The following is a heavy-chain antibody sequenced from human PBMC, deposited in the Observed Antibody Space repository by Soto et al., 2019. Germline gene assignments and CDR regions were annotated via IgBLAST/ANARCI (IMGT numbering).Heavy chain of an antibody. D-gene: IGHD6-19*01. V-gene: IGHV1-2*02. Sequence: QVQLVQSGAEVRKPGASVKVSCKASGYPYTNSYMHWVRQAPGQGLEWMGWIHPNTGGTNYAQKFPGRVTMTRDTSGSTVYMEVNRLTSDDTAIYFCASDFRTRGWFRQAGNFAMDVWGQGTTVTVS. CDR3: ASDFRTRGWFRQAGNFAMDV. J-gene: IGHJ6*02. CDR2: IHPNTGGT. CDR1: GYPYTNSY.